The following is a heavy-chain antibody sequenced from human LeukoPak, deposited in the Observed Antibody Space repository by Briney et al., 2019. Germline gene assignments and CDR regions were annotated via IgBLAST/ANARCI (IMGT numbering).Heavy chain of an antibody. J-gene: IGHJ4*02. CDR1: GYTFISSG. CDR2: ISAYNGNT. Sequence: AASVKVSCKASGYTFISSGISWVRQAPGQGLEWMGWISAYNGNTNYAQKLQGRVTMTTDTSTSTAYMELRSLRSDDTAVYYCARGYDSSGYYPGEVDYWGQGTLVTVSS. CDR3: ARGYDSSGYYPGEVDY. D-gene: IGHD3-22*01. V-gene: IGHV1-18*01.